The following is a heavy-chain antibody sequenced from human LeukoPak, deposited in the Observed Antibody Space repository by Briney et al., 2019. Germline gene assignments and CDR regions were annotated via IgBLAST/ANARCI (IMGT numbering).Heavy chain of an antibody. CDR3: ARATGLGELSPDY. J-gene: IGHJ4*02. CDR1: GGSFRSYY. CDR2: TYDSGTT. Sequence: SETLSLTCSVSGGSFRSYYWTWIRQPPGKGLEWIGYTYDSGTTDYTPSLKSRITISVDKSKNQFSLKLSSVTAADTAVYYCARATGLGELSPDYWGQGTLVTVSS. V-gene: IGHV4-59*12. D-gene: IGHD3-16*02.